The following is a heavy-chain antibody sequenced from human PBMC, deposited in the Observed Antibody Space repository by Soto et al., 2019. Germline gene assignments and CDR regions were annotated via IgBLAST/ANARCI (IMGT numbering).Heavy chain of an antibody. CDR2: IYYSGST. CDR1: GGSISSGDYY. V-gene: IGHV4-30-4*01. Sequence: SETLSLTCTVSGGSISSGDYYWSWIRQPPGKGLEWIGYIYYSGSTYYNPSLKSRVTISVDTSKNQFSLKLSSVTAADTAVYYCARAYYYDSSGYYPPYFDYWGQGTLVTVSS. CDR3: ARAYYYDSSGYYPPYFDY. D-gene: IGHD3-22*01. J-gene: IGHJ4*02.